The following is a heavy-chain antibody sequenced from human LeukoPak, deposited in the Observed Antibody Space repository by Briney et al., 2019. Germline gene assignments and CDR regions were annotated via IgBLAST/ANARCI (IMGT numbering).Heavy chain of an antibody. Sequence: GGSLRLSCAASGFTVSSNYMSWARQAPGKGLEWVSVIYSGGSTYYADSVKGRFTISRDNSKNTLYLQMNSLRAEDTAVYYCARETGLVSFDYWGQGTLVTVSS. CDR1: GFTVSSNY. CDR3: ARETGLVSFDY. D-gene: IGHD5/OR15-5a*01. V-gene: IGHV3-53*01. CDR2: IYSGGST. J-gene: IGHJ4*02.